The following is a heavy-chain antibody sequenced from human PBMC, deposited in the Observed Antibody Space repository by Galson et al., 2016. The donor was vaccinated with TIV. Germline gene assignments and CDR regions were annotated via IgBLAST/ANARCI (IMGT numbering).Heavy chain of an antibody. D-gene: IGHD3-3*01. CDR3: ARVTIMQFSEWSFDS. Sequence: SLRLSCAASGFAFTTYGMSWVRQAPGKGLEWLSVVSGDTTYTHFAGSVRGRFTISRDNSKNTLYLQMNNLRAEDTAVYYCARVTIMQFSEWSFDSWGQGSLVTVSS. CDR1: GFAFTTYG. J-gene: IGHJ4*02. CDR2: VSGDTTYT. V-gene: IGHV3-23*01.